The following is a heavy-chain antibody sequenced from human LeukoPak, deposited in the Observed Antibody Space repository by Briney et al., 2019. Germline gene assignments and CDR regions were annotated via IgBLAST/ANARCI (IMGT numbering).Heavy chain of an antibody. Sequence: PGGSLRLSCAASGFTVSTNYMSWVRQAPGKGLEWVSVIYGGVNTVYADSVQGRFTISRDNSENTLYLQMNSLRAEDTAVYYCANLASGSFDYWGQGTLVTVSS. CDR3: ANLASGSFDY. V-gene: IGHV3-66*01. CDR2: IYGGVNT. J-gene: IGHJ4*02. CDR1: GFTVSTNY.